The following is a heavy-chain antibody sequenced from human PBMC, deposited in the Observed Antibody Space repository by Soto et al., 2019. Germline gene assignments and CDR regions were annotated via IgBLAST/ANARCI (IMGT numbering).Heavy chain of an antibody. CDR2: ISNSSSTL. CDR3: ASGTAYGSGSYRVVGAFNV. J-gene: IGHJ3*01. V-gene: IGHV3-48*02. D-gene: IGHD6-19*01. Sequence: PGVSMRLSCAASGFTFSSYSMHWVRQAPGKGLEWVSYISNSSSTLYYADSVKGRFTISRDNAKNSLYLQMNSLRDEDTAVYYCASGTAYGSGSYRVVGAFNVWAQGTMVTVS. CDR1: GFTFSSYS.